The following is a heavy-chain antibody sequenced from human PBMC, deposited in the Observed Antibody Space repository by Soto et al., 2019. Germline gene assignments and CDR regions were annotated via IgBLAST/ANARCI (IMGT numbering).Heavy chain of an antibody. CDR1: GFTFSSYA. V-gene: IGHV3-23*01. D-gene: IGHD3-10*01. J-gene: IGHJ6*02. CDR2: ISGSGGST. Sequence: EVQLLESGGGLVQPGGSLRLSCAASGFTFSSYAMSWVRQAPGKGLEWVSAISGSGGSTYYADSVKGRCTISRDNSKNTRYLQMNSLRGEDTAVYYCATGRGLYYYYGMDVWGQGTTVTVSS. CDR3: ATGRGLYYYYGMDV.